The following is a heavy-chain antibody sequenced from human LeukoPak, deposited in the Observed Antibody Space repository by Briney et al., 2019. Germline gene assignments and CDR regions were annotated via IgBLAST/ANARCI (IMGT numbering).Heavy chain of an antibody. CDR2: IYYSGST. D-gene: IGHD1-1*01. CDR1: GGSISSYY. V-gene: IGHV4-59*01. J-gene: IGHJ4*02. Sequence: PSETLSLTCTVSGGSISSYYWSWIRQPPGKGLEWIGYIYYSGSTNYNPSLKSRVTISVDTSKNQFSLKLSSVTAADTAVYYCARETTGMNGYWGQGTLVTVSS. CDR3: ARETTGMNGY.